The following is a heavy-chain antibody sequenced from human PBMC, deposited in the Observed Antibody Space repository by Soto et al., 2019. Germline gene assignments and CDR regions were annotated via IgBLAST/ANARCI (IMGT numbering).Heavy chain of an antibody. CDR3: ARGQKLVANWLVP. CDR1: GFPFSDSY. CDR2: ISSTGSTP. D-gene: IGHD6-6*01. V-gene: IGHV3-11*01. Sequence: PGGSLRLSCAASGFPFSDSYMAWIRQAPGKGLEEIATISSTGSTPYYADSVKGRFTISRDNAQNSLYLEMNNLRAEDTAVYYCARGQKLVANWLVPWGQGILVTVSS. J-gene: IGHJ5*02.